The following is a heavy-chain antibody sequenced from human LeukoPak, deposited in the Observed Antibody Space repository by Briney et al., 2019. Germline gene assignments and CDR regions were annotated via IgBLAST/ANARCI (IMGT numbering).Heavy chain of an antibody. CDR2: IIPNSGGT. D-gene: IGHD1-26*01. V-gene: IGHV1-2*02. CDR3: ATAPGTYGAFDI. J-gene: IGHJ3*02. Sequence: GASVKVSCKASGYTFTGYYMHWVRQAPGQGLEWMGWIIPNSGGTNYAQKFQGRVTMTEDTSTDTAYMELSSLRSEDTAVYYCATAPGTYGAFDIWGQGTMVTVSS. CDR1: GYTFTGYY.